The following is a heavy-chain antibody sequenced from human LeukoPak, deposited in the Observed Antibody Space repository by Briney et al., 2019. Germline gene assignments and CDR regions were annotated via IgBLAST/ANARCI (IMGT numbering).Heavy chain of an antibody. V-gene: IGHV1-69*13. Sequence: GASVKVSCKASGGTFSNYAINWVRQAPGQGLEWMGGIIPIFGTANYAQNFQGRVTVTADESTTTACLELSGLRSEDTAVYYCVRSGEMATAHWFFDLWGRGTLVTVSS. D-gene: IGHD5-24*01. CDR3: VRSGEMATAHWFFDL. CDR2: IIPIFGTA. J-gene: IGHJ2*01. CDR1: GGTFSNYA.